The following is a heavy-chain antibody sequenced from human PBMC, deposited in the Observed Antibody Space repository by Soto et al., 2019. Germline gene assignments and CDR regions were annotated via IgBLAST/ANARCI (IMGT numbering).Heavy chain of an antibody. D-gene: IGHD5-12*01. CDR2: IYPGASDT. J-gene: IGHJ5*02. V-gene: IGHV5-51*01. CDR3: VRHENGYNPRDP. Sequence: PGESLKISCKASGYSFTTYWIGWVRQMPGKGLEWMGIIYPGASDTRYSPSFQDQVTISADKSMTTAYLQWSSLKPSDTAIYYCVRHENGYNPRDPWGQRTLATVSS. CDR1: GYSFTTYW.